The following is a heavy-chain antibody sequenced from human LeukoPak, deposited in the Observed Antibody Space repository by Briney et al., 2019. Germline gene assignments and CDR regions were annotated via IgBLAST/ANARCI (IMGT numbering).Heavy chain of an antibody. J-gene: IGHJ6*02. CDR1: GFTVSSNY. CDR3: ARRLGGPDRYYYYGMDV. D-gene: IGHD1-26*01. CDR2: IYSGGST. V-gene: IGHV3-53*01. Sequence: PGGSLRLSCAASGFTVSSNYMSWVRQAPGKGLEWGSVIYSGGSTYYADSVKGRFTISRDNSKNTLYLQMNSLRAEDTAVYYCARRLGGPDRYYYYGMDVWGQGPTVTVPS.